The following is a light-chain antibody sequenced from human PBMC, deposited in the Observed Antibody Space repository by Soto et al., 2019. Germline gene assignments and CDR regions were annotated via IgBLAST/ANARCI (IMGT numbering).Light chain of an antibody. Sequence: VLTQSPGTLSLSPGERATLSCRASQSVNNNYLAWYQQKPGQSPRLLIYGASIRATAIPDRFSGSGSGTDFTLTISSLEPEDSAVYYCQQHSRSITFGGGTKVEIK. CDR3: QQHSRSIT. CDR1: QSVNNNY. CDR2: GAS. V-gene: IGKV3-20*01. J-gene: IGKJ4*01.